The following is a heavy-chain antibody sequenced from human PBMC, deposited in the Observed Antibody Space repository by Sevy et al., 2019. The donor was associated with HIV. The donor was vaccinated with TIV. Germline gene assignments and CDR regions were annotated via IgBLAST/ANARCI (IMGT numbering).Heavy chain of an antibody. J-gene: IGHJ5*02. Sequence: GGSLRLSCAASGFTFDDYAMHWVRQAPGKGLEWVSGISWNSASIGYADSVKGRFTISRDNAKNSLYLQMNRLRAEDTAFYYCTKDVSAYYYDRSGLNWFDPWGQGALVTVSS. V-gene: IGHV3-9*01. CDR1: GFTFDDYA. CDR3: TKDVSAYYYDRSGLNWFDP. D-gene: IGHD3-22*01. CDR2: ISWNSASI.